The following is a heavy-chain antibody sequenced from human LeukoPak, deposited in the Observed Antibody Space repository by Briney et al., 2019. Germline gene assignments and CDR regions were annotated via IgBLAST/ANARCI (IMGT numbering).Heavy chain of an antibody. CDR2: ISYDGSNK. Sequence: GGSLRLSCAASGFTFSSYAMHWVRQAPGKGLEWVAVISYDGSNKYYADSVKGRFTISRDNSKNTLYLQMNSLRAEDTAVYYCARDGWRYDILTGSYYFDYWGQGTLVTVSS. CDR3: ARDGWRYDILTGSYYFDY. CDR1: GFTFSSYA. J-gene: IGHJ4*02. V-gene: IGHV3-30-3*01. D-gene: IGHD3-9*01.